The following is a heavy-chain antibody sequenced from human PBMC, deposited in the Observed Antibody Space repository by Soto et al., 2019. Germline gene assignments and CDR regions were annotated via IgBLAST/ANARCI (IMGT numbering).Heavy chain of an antibody. J-gene: IGHJ4*02. D-gene: IGHD6-19*01. CDR2: IYNSGST. CDR3: ARDQGIAVAVFDY. V-gene: IGHV4-61*01. Sequence: QVPLQESGPGLVKPSETLSLTCTVSGGSVTSGSYYWSWIRQPPGKGLEWIGYIYNSGSTHYNPSLKSRVTISVDTSKNQISLKLNSVTAADTAVYYCARDQGIAVAVFDYWGQGTLVTVSS. CDR1: GGSVTSGSYY.